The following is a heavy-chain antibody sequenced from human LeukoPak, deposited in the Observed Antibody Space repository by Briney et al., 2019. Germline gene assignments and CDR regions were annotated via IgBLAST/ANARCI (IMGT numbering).Heavy chain of an antibody. CDR2: ISYDETKK. CDR1: GFTLSSYT. V-gene: IGHV3-30-3*01. CDR3: ARDMGREDAFDI. J-gene: IGHJ3*02. D-gene: IGHD1-26*01. Sequence: GGSLRLSCAASGFTLSSYTMDWVRQAPGKGLEWVALISYDETKKSFTDSVKGRLTISRDSSKNTVYLQMNSLRAEDTAVYYCARDMGREDAFDIWGLGTLVTVSS.